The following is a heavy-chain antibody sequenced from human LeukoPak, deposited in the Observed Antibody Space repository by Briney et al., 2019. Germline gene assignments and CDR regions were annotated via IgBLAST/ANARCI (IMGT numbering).Heavy chain of an antibody. CDR2: TIPIFGTT. J-gene: IGHJ4*02. D-gene: IGHD6-19*01. V-gene: IGHV1-69*06. CDR3: AKEKSGWYFDY. Sequence: ASVKVSCKASGGTFSDYAINWVRQAPGQGLEWMGGTIPIFGTTNYAQKFQGRVTITADKSTNIAYMELTSLKSEDTAVYYCAKEKSGWYFDYWGQGTLVTVSS. CDR1: GGTFSDYA.